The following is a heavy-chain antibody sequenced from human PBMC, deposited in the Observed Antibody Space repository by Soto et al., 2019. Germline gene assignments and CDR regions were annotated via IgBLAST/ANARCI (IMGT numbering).Heavy chain of an antibody. Sequence: EVQLLESGGGLVQPGGSLRLSCAASGFTFSSYAMSWVRQAPGKGLEWVSAISGSGGGTYYADSVKGRFTISRDNSKNTLYLQMNSLRAEDTAVYYCAKDRDIVVVPAAMGFDYWGQGTLVTVSS. CDR1: GFTFSSYA. CDR3: AKDRDIVVVPAAMGFDY. J-gene: IGHJ4*02. V-gene: IGHV3-23*01. CDR2: ISGSGGGT. D-gene: IGHD2-2*01.